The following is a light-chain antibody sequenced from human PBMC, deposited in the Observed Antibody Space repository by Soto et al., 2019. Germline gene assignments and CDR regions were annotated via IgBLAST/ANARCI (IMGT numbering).Light chain of an antibody. Sequence: DIVMTQSPLSLPVTPGEPASISCRSSQSLLHSNVYNYFDWYLQQPGKSPQLLIYLGSNRASGVTANYSDCGSVTDFTLKSSRVEAQDVGVYYCMHGQQTPLTFGGGTKVEIK. CDR3: MHGQQTPLT. V-gene: IGKV2-28*01. CDR2: LGS. J-gene: IGKJ4*01. CDR1: QSLLHSNVYNY.